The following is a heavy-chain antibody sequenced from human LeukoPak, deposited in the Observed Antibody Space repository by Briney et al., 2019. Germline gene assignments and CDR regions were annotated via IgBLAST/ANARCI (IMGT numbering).Heavy chain of an antibody. D-gene: IGHD3-3*01. Sequence: SQTLSLTCTVSGGSISSGSYYWSWIRQPAGKGLEWIGRIYTSGSTNYNPSLKSRVTISVDTSKNQFSLKLSSVTAADTAVYYCARTPLSIWSGPLDYWGQGTLVTVSS. J-gene: IGHJ4*02. CDR3: ARTPLSIWSGPLDY. CDR1: GGSISSGSYY. V-gene: IGHV4-61*02. CDR2: IYTSGST.